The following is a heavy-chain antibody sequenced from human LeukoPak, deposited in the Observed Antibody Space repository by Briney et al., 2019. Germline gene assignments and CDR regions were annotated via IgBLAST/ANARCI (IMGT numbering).Heavy chain of an antibody. V-gene: IGHV3-7*01. CDR3: ARVGYGDYGGAFDI. Sequence: GGSLRLSCAASGFTFSSYWMSWVRQAPGKGLEWVANIKQDGSEKYYVDSVKGRFTISRDNSKNTLYLQMNSLRAEDTAVYYCARVGYGDYGGAFDIWGQGTMVTVSS. D-gene: IGHD4-17*01. CDR2: IKQDGSEK. CDR1: GFTFSSYW. J-gene: IGHJ3*02.